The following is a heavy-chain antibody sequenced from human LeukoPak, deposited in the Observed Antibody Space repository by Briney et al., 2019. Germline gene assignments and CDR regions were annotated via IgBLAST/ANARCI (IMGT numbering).Heavy chain of an antibody. CDR1: GYTFTGYY. V-gene: IGHV1-2*02. CDR3: ARGGDDFWSGSNNWFDP. D-gene: IGHD3-3*01. CDR2: INPNSGGT. J-gene: IGHJ5*02. Sequence: ASVKVSCKASGYTFTGYYMHWVRQAPGQGLEWMGWINPNSGGTNYAQKFQGRVTMTRDTSISTAYMELSRLRSDDTAVYYCARGGDDFWSGSNNWFDPWGQGTLVTVSS.